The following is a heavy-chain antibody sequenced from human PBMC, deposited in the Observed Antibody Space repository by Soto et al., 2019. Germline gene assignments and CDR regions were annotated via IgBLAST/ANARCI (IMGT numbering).Heavy chain of an antibody. CDR1: GFTFSSYA. D-gene: IGHD7-27*01. CDR2: ISGSGGST. CDR3: AKVPTLTGYAFDI. J-gene: IGHJ3*02. V-gene: IGHV3-23*01. Sequence: GGSLRLSCAASGFTFSSYAMSWVRQAPGKGLEWVSAISGSGGSTYYADSVKSRFTISRDNSKNTLYLQMNSLRAEDTAVYYCAKVPTLTGYAFDIWGQGTMVTVSS.